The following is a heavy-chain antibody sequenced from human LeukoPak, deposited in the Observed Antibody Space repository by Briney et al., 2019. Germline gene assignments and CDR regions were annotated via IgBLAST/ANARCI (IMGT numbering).Heavy chain of an antibody. CDR1: GFTFSSYS. CDR3: ARDGGSSWYKYCYYYMDV. D-gene: IGHD6-13*01. J-gene: IGHJ6*03. Sequence: SGGSLRLSCAASGFTFSSYSMNWVRQAPGKGLEWVSSISSSSSYIYYADSVKGRFTISRDNAKNSLYLQMNSLRAEDTAVYYCARDGGSSWYKYCYYYMDVWGKGTTVTISS. CDR2: ISSSSSYI. V-gene: IGHV3-21*01.